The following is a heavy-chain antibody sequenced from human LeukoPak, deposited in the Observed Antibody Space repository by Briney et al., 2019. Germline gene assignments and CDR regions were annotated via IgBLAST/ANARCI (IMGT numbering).Heavy chain of an antibody. J-gene: IGHJ4*02. CDR3: ATGDCGGGCYSSYFDY. CDR1: AVTASSKY. Sequence: GGSLRLSCALSAVTASSKYMSCVRQPPGKGRGWVSVIYTLGSTYYANSVMGRFTISRDNSKNTLYLQMNTLRDEDTAMYYCATGDCGGGCYSSYFDYWGQGTLVTVSS. V-gene: IGHV3-66*01. D-gene: IGHD2-21*02. CDR2: IYTLGST.